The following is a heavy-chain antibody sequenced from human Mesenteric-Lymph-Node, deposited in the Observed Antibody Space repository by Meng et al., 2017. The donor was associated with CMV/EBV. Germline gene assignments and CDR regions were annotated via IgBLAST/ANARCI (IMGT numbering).Heavy chain of an antibody. CDR2: VSWNSGEI. CDR3: ARERYSSGE. V-gene: IGHV3-9*01. D-gene: IGHD6-19*01. J-gene: IGHJ4*02. CDR1: GFIFDDYA. Sequence: SLKISCAASGFIFDDYAMHWVRQAPGKGLEWVSGVSWNSGEIVYADSVKGRFTISRDNAKNSLYLQMNSLRAEDTAVYYCARERYSSGEWGQGTLVTVSS.